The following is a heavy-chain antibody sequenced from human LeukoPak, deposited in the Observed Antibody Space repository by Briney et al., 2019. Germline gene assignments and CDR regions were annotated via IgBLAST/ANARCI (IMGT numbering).Heavy chain of an antibody. D-gene: IGHD6-13*01. CDR3: ARDLRDGPYSSSWRRGWFDP. V-gene: IGHV3-7*03. CDR2: IKQDGSEK. J-gene: IGHJ5*02. Sequence: GGSLRLSCAASGFTFSSYWMSWVRQAPGKGLEWVANIKQDGSEKYYVDSVKGRFTISRDNAKNSLYLQMNSLRAEDTAVYYCARDLRDGPYSSSWRRGWFDPWGQGTLVTVFS. CDR1: GFTFSSYW.